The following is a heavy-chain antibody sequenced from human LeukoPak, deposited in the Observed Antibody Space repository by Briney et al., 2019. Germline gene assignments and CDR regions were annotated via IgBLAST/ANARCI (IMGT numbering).Heavy chain of an antibody. D-gene: IGHD5-24*01. Sequence: PGGSLRLSCAASGFTFSSYAMHWVRQAPGKGLEWVAVISYDGSNKYYADSVKGRFTISRDNSKNTLYLQMNSLRAEDTAVYYCARDPVEMATIVYFDYWGQGTLVTVSS. CDR1: GFTFSSYA. CDR3: ARDPVEMATIVYFDY. V-gene: IGHV3-30-3*01. J-gene: IGHJ4*02. CDR2: ISYDGSNK.